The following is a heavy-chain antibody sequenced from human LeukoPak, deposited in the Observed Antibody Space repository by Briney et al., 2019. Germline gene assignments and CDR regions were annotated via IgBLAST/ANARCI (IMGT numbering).Heavy chain of an antibody. CDR1: RYTFTSYG. J-gene: IGHJ6*03. Sequence: ASVKVACKDSRYTFTSYGNSWVRQPPGQGLEWMGWISAYNGNTNYAQKLQGRVTMTIDTSTSTAYLELRSLLSDDTAVYYCARDGPDIVVVPAAADYYYYMDVCGKGTTVTVSS. CDR2: ISAYNGNT. CDR3: ARDGPDIVVVPAAADYYYYMDV. D-gene: IGHD2-2*01. V-gene: IGHV1-18*01.